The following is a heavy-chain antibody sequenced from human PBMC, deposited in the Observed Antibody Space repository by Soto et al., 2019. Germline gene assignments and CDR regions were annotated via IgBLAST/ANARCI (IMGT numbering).Heavy chain of an antibody. CDR3: TTEDGSGSYYLQDYYYGMDV. J-gene: IGHJ6*02. V-gene: IGHV3-15*07. CDR1: GFTFSNAW. Sequence: GGSLRLSCAASGFTFSNAWMNWVRQAPGKGLEWVGRIKSKTDGGTTDYAAPVKGRFTISRDDSKNTLYLQMNSLKTEDTAVYYCTTEDGSGSYYLQDYYYGMDVWGQGTTVTVSS. D-gene: IGHD3-10*01. CDR2: IKSKTDGGTT.